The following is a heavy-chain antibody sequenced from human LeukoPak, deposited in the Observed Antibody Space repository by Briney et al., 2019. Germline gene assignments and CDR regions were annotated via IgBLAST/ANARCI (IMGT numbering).Heavy chain of an antibody. D-gene: IGHD2/OR15-2a*01. J-gene: IGHJ4*02. CDR1: GFTFSNYS. CDR2: ITSGSRYI. Sequence: GGSLRLACAASGFTFSNYSMNWVRQAPGKGLEWVSFITSGSRYIYYADSVKGRFTISRDNSRNTLYLQMNSLRAEDTAVYYCARSGLSRFGFWGQGTLVTVSS. V-gene: IGHV3-21*04. CDR3: ARSGLSRFGF.